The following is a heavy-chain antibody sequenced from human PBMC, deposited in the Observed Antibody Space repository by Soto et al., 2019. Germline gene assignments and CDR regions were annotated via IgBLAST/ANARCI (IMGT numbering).Heavy chain of an antibody. V-gene: IGHV3-21*01. J-gene: IGHJ5*02. CDR2: ISSSSSYI. D-gene: IGHD3-10*01. Sequence: AGGSLRLSCAASGFTFSSYSMNWVRQAPGKGLEWVSSISSSSSYIYYADSVKGRFTISRDNAKNSLYLQMNSLRAEDTAVYYCARDMAPWNWFDPWGQGTLVTVYS. CDR3: ARDMAPWNWFDP. CDR1: GFTFSSYS.